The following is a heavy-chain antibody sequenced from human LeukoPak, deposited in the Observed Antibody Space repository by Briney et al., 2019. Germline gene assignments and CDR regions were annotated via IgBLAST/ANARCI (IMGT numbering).Heavy chain of an antibody. V-gene: IGHV3-7*01. CDR1: GFTFSTYW. D-gene: IGHD6-19*01. Sequence: GGSLRLSCAASGFTFSTYWMSWVRQAPGKGLEWVANIKQDGSEKYYVDSVKGRFTISRDNAKNSLYLQMNSLRAEDTAVYYCARANHFIAVAGTYYWGQGTLVTVSS. CDR3: ARANHFIAVAGTYY. J-gene: IGHJ4*02. CDR2: IKQDGSEK.